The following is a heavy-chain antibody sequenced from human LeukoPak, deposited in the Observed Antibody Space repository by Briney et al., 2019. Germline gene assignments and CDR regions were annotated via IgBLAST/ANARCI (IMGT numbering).Heavy chain of an antibody. J-gene: IGHJ4*02. CDR3: ASQIRAVAGQLYFDY. V-gene: IGHV3-11*01. D-gene: IGHD6-19*01. CDR2: ISSSGSTI. Sequence: GGSLRLSCAASGFTFSDYYMSWIRQAPGKGLEWVSYISSSGSTIYYADSVKGRFTISRDNAKNSLYLQMNSLRAEDTAVYYCASQIRAVAGQLYFDYWGQGTLVTVSS. CDR1: GFTFSDYY.